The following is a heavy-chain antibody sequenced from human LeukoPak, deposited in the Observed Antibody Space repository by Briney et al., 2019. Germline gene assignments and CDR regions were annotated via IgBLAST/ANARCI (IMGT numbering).Heavy chain of an antibody. D-gene: IGHD3-10*02. V-gene: IGHV1-69*04. Sequence: GASVKVSCKASGGTFSSYTISWVRQAPGQGLEWMGRIIPILGIANYVQKFQGRVTITADKSTSTAYMELSSLRSEDTAVYYCARDMCNYYGMDVWGQGTTVTVSS. J-gene: IGHJ6*02. CDR1: GGTFSSYT. CDR2: IIPILGIA. CDR3: ARDMCNYYGMDV.